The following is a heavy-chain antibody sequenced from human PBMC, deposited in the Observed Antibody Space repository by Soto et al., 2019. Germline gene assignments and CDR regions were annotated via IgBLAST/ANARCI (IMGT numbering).Heavy chain of an antibody. J-gene: IGHJ4*02. D-gene: IGHD4-17*01. V-gene: IGHV3-33*01. CDR1: GFTFSSYG. CDR2: IWYDGSNK. CDR3: ARGGYGAYWRFDY. Sequence: QVQLVESGGGVVQPGRSLRLSCAASGFTFSSYGMHWVRQAPGKGLEWVAVIWYDGSNKYYADSVKGRFTISRDNSKNTVYLQMNRLRAEETAGYYCARGGYGAYWRFDYWGQGTMVTVSS.